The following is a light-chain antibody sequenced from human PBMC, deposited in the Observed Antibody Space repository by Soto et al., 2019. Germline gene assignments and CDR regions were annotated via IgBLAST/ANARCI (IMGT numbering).Light chain of an antibody. CDR3: QHRMNWPLT. Sequence: EIVLTQSPGILYLSPGDRSTLSCISSQTISSGFLAWYQQKVGQAPRLLIYDASNRATGVPDRFSGSGSETDFTLTISSLEPEDFAVYYCQHRMNWPLTFGQGTRLEIK. CDR2: DAS. CDR1: QTISSGF. J-gene: IGKJ5*01. V-gene: IGKV3D-20*02.